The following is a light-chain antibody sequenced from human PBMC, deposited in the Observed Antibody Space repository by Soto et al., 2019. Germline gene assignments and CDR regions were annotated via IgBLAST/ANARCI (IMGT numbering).Light chain of an antibody. V-gene: IGLV2-11*01. CDR2: DVN. J-gene: IGLJ3*02. CDR1: SSDVGGYNY. Sequence: QSVLTQPASVSGSPGQSITISCTGTSSDVGGYNYVSWYQQHPGKAPKLMIYDVNKWPSGVPHRFSGSKSGNTASLTISGLQAEDEADYHCCSYAGSHTPWVFGGGTQLTVL. CDR3: CSYAGSHTPWV.